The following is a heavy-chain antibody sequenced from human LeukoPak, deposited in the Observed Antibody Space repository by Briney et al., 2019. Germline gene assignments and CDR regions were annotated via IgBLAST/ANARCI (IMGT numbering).Heavy chain of an antibody. J-gene: IGHJ3*02. D-gene: IGHD2-8*02. CDR1: GGSISSYY. CDR2: IYYSGSA. Sequence: PSETLSLTCTVSGGSISSYYWSWIRQPPGKGLEWIGYIYYSGSANNNPSLKSRVTISVDTSTNQLSLRLTSVTAADTAVYYCAGSRTVFDGFDIWGQGTMVTVSP. CDR3: AGSRTVFDGFDI. V-gene: IGHV4-59*08.